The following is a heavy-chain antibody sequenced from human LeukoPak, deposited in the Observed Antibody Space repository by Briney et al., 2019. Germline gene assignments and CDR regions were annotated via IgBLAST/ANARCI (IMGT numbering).Heavy chain of an antibody. CDR1: GFTFSSYA. CDR2: ISGSGGST. D-gene: IGHD2-2*01. CDR3: VRGGFTTSWYWYH. J-gene: IGHJ5*02. V-gene: IGHV3-23*01. Sequence: GGSLRLSCAASGFTFSSYAMSWVRQAPGKGLEWVSAISGSGGSTYYADSVKGRFTISRDNAKNSLYLQMNSLRAEDTAVYYCVRGGFTTSWYWYHWGQGALVTVSS.